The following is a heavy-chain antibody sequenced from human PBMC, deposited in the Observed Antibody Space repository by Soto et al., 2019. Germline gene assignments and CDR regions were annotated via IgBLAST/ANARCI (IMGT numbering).Heavy chain of an antibody. CDR2: ILADYNT. D-gene: IGHD2-8*01. CDR1: GFTFSDYT. V-gene: IGHV3-23*03. J-gene: IGHJ4*02. CDR3: ARRTNGYFGY. Sequence: GVSLRLSCAASGFTFSDYTMSWVRQAPGKVLECISVILADYNTYYTDSVRGRFTISRDNSKNTLYLEMNSLRAEDTAVYYCARRTNGYFGYWGQGALVTVSS.